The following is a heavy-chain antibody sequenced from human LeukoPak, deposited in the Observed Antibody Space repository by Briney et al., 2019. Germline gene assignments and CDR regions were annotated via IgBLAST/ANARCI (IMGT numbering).Heavy chain of an antibody. J-gene: IGHJ3*02. Sequence: ASVKVSCKASGYTFTSHYMYWVRQAPGQGLEWIGLINPSGGSTSYAQKFLGRVTMTRDTSTSTVYMELSSLRSEDTAVYYCARYIAAAGAFDIWGQGTKVTVSS. CDR3: ARYIAAAGAFDI. D-gene: IGHD6-13*01. CDR1: GYTFTSHY. V-gene: IGHV1-46*01. CDR2: INPSGGST.